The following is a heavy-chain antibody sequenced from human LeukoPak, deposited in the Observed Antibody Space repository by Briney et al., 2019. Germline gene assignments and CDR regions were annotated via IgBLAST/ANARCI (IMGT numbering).Heavy chain of an antibody. CDR3: ARDVGEYCSSVSCYASDY. CDR1: GFTVSSNY. D-gene: IGHD2-2*01. CDR2: IHKNAIT. V-gene: IGHV3-53*01. Sequence: GSLRLSCAASGFTVSSNYMTWVRQAPGKGLEWVSVIHKNAITSYADTVKGRFTISRDNSKNTLYLQMSNLRADDTAVYYCARDVGEYCSSVSCYASDYWGQGTLVTVSS. J-gene: IGHJ4*02.